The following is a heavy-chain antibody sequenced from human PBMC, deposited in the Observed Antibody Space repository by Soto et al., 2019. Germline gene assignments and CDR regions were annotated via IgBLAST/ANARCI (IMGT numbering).Heavy chain of an antibody. CDR2: INPNSGGT. CDR3: ARGGAAAAGTFQH. Sequence: ASVKVSCKASGYTFTGYYMHWVRQAPGQGLEWTGWINPNSGGTNYAQKFQGRVTMTRDTSISTAYMELSRLRSDDTAVYYCARGGAAAAGTFQHWGQGTLVTVSS. V-gene: IGHV1-2*02. CDR1: GYTFTGYY. D-gene: IGHD6-13*01. J-gene: IGHJ1*01.